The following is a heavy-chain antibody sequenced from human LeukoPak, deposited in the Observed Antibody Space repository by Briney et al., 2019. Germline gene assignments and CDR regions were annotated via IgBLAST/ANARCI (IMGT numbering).Heavy chain of an antibody. V-gene: IGHV3-21*01. CDR3: ARVDTAMAFDY. CDR2: ISSSSSYI. J-gene: IGHJ4*02. D-gene: IGHD5-18*01. CDR1: GFTFSSYS. Sequence: GESLRLSCAASGFTFSSYSMTWVRQAPGKGLEWVSSISSSSSYIYHADSVKGRFTISRDNAKNSLYLQMNSLRAEDTAVYYCARVDTAMAFDYWGQGTLVTVSS.